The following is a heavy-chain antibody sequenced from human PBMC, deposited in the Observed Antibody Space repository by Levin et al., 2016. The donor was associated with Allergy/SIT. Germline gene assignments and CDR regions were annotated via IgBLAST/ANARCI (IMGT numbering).Heavy chain of an antibody. CDR2: ISGSGGST. CDR3: AKDLGELRFLEWLSDDAFDI. Sequence: GGSLRLSCAASGFTFSSYAMSWVRQAPGKGLEWVSAISGSGGSTYYADSVKGRFTISRDNSKNTLYLQMNSLRAEDTAVYYCAKDLGELRFLEWLSDDAFDIWGQGTMVTVSS. D-gene: IGHD3-3*01. J-gene: IGHJ3*02. V-gene: IGHV3-23*01. CDR1: GFTFSSYA.